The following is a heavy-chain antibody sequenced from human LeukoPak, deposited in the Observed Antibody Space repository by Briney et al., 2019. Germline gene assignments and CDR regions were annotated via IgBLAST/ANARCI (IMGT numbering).Heavy chain of an antibody. J-gene: IGHJ3*02. D-gene: IGHD1-26*01. CDR2: IHYSGST. CDR1: GGSVSSGSYY. CDR3: AKSGSSTAFAFDI. Sequence: SETLSLTCTVSGGSVSSGSYYWSWIRQPPGKGLEWIGYIHYSGSTNYNPSLKSRVTISVDTSKNQFSLKLSSVTAADTAVYYCAKSGSSTAFAFDIWGQGTMVTVSS. V-gene: IGHV4-61*01.